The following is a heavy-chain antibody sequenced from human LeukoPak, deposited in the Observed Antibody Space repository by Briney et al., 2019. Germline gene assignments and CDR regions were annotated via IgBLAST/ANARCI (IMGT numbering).Heavy chain of an antibody. Sequence: PVASVKVSCKASGYIFTSHYMHWVRQAPGQGLEWMGMINPSGGSTSYAQKFQGRVTMTRDTSTSTVYLELSSLRSEDTAVYYCASGGVYSSVAFYYGMDVWGQGTTVTVSS. CDR3: ASGGVYSSVAFYYGMDV. V-gene: IGHV1-46*01. CDR2: INPSGGST. CDR1: GYIFTSHY. J-gene: IGHJ6*02. D-gene: IGHD6-19*01.